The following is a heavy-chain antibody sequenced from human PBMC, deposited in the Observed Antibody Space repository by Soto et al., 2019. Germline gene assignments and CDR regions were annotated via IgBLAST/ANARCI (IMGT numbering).Heavy chain of an antibody. J-gene: IGHJ5*02. CDR3: ATLRRIAAANNWFDP. D-gene: IGHD6-13*01. Sequence: SGPTLVNPTQTLTLTCTFSGFSLSTSGVGVGWIRQPPGKALEWLALIYWDDDKRYSPSLKSRLTITKDTSKNQVVLTMTNMDPVDTATYYCATLRRIAAANNWFDPWGQGTLVTVSS. CDR2: IYWDDDK. CDR1: GFSLSTSGVG. V-gene: IGHV2-5*02.